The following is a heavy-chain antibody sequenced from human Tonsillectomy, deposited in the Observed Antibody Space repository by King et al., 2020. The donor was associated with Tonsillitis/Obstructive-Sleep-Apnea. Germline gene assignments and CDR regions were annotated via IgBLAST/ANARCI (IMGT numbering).Heavy chain of an antibody. Sequence: VQLVESGGGLVKPGGSLRLSCAASGFTFSDYYMRWIRQAPGNGLEWGSYISSSISFTNYADSVNGRFTISRDNAKNSLYLQMNSLRAEDTAVYYCARPYCSSTSCYTGRYYFDYWGRGTLVTVSS. CDR3: ARPYCSSTSCYTGRYYFDY. CDR1: GFTFSDYY. CDR2: ISSSISFT. V-gene: IGHV3-11*05. D-gene: IGHD2-2*02. J-gene: IGHJ4*02.